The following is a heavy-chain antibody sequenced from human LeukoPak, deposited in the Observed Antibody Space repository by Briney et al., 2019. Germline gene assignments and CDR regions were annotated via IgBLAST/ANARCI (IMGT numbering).Heavy chain of an antibody. Sequence: PGGSLRLSCAASGFTFSSYSMNWVRQAPGKGLEWVSSISSSSSYIYYADSVMGRFAISRDNAKNSLYLQMNSLRTEDTAVYYCARNLVVAAINWFDPWGQGTLVTVSS. J-gene: IGHJ5*02. CDR2: ISSSSSYI. V-gene: IGHV3-21*04. CDR1: GFTFSSYS. CDR3: ARNLVVAAINWFDP. D-gene: IGHD2-15*01.